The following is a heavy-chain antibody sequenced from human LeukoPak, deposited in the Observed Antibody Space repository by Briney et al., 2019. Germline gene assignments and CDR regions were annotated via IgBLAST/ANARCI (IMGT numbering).Heavy chain of an antibody. CDR1: GFTFSSYA. J-gene: IGHJ6*03. CDR2: ISGSGGST. V-gene: IGHV3-23*01. Sequence: GGSLRLSCAASGFTFSSYAMSWVRQAPWKGLEWVSAISGSGGSTYYADSVKGRFTISRDNSKNTLYLQMNSLRAEDTAVYYCAKGPDPDYYYYYMDVWGKGTTVTVSS. CDR3: AKGPDPDYYYYYMDV.